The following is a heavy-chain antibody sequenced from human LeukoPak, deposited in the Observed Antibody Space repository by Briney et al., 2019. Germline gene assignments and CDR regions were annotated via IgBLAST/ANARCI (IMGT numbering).Heavy chain of an antibody. CDR2: LSGSGGST. CDR1: GFTFSSYA. Sequence: GGSLRLSCAASGFTFSSYAMTWVRQAPGKGLEWVSALSGSGGSTYYADSVKGRFTISRDNSKNTLYLQMNSLRAEDTAVYYCAKAPPNDIVVVPAAPYWYFDLWGRGTLVTVSS. CDR3: AKAPPNDIVVVPAAPYWYFDL. V-gene: IGHV3-23*01. D-gene: IGHD2-2*01. J-gene: IGHJ2*01.